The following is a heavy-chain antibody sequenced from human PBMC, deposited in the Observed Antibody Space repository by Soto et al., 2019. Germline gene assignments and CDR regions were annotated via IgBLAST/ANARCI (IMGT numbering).Heavy chain of an antibody. CDR3: AKTGDVDTAMVNWFDP. J-gene: IGHJ5*02. V-gene: IGHV3-30*18. CDR1: GFTFSSYG. D-gene: IGHD5-18*01. CDR2: ISYDGSNK. Sequence: SLRLSCAASGFTFSSYGMHWVRQAPGKGLEWVAVISYDGSNKYYADSVKGRFTISRDNSKNTLYLQMNSLRAEDTAVYYCAKTGDVDTAMVNWFDPWGQGTLVTVSS.